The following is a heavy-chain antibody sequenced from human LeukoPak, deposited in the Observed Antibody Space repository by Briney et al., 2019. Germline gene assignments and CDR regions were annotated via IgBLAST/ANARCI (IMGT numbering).Heavy chain of an antibody. D-gene: IGHD3-3*01. CDR3: ASRRFITIFGVVIIYAFDI. J-gene: IGHJ3*02. CDR2: INHSGST. CDR1: GGSFSGYY. V-gene: IGHV4-34*01. Sequence: PETLSLTCAVYGGSFSGYYWSWIRQPPGKGLEWIWEINHSGSTNYNPSLKSRVTISVDTSKNQFSLKLSSVTAADTAVYYCASRRFITIFGVVIIYAFDIWGQGTMVTVSS.